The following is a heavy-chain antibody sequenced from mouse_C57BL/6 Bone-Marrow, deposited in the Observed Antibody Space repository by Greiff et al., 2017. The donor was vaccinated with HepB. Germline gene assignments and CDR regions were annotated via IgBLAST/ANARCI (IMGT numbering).Heavy chain of an antibody. D-gene: IGHD1-1*01. CDR1: GYTFTSYG. CDR3: AREDYITTVVATGNFDV. CDR2: IYPRSGNT. V-gene: IGHV1-81*01. J-gene: IGHJ1*03. Sequence: VQRVESGAELARPGASVKLSCKASGYTFTSYGISWVKQRTGQGLEWIGEIYPRSGNTYYNEKFKGKATLTADKSSSTAYMELRSLTSEDSAVYFCAREDYITTVVATGNFDVWGTGTTVTVSS.